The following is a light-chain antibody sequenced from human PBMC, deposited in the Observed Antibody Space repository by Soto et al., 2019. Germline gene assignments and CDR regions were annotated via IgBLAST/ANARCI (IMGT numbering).Light chain of an antibody. J-gene: IGKJ1*01. CDR1: QTISSW. V-gene: IGKV1-5*03. CDR3: QHYNSYSAA. CDR2: KAS. Sequence: DIQMTQSPSTLSGSVGDRVTITCRASQTISSWLAWYQQKPGKAPKLLIYKASTLKSGVPSRFSGSRSGTELTLTISSLQPDDFATYYCQHYNSYSAAFGQGTKVEL.